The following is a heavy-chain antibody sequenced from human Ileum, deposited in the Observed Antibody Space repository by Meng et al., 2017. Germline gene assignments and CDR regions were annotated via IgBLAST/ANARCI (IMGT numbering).Heavy chain of an antibody. D-gene: IGHD4-11*01. CDR2: LSPNSGDT. J-gene: IGHJ4*02. V-gene: IGHV1-2*02. Sequence: ASVKVSCKASGYTFIDYYMHWVRQAPGQGPEWMGWLSPNSGDTNYAQKFQGRVTMTRDTSNSTIYLDLSSLKSDDTAVYYCARATLTTSYSFDFWGQGTLVTVSS. CDR3: ARATLTTSYSFDF. CDR1: GYTFIDYY.